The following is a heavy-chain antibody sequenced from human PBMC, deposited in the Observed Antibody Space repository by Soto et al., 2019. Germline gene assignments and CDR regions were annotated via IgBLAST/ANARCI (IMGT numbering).Heavy chain of an antibody. Sequence: SVKVSCKTSGSTVSSYTVKWVRQAPGQGLEWIGRIIPILGITNYARRFQGRVTITADRSTNTAYMELTSLTSEDTAVYYCARRRYCGADCYSKFYYGMDVWGQGTTVTVSS. V-gene: IGHV1-69*02. CDR2: IIPILGIT. CDR3: ARRRYCGADCYSKFYYGMDV. CDR1: GSTVSSYT. J-gene: IGHJ6*02. D-gene: IGHD2-21*02.